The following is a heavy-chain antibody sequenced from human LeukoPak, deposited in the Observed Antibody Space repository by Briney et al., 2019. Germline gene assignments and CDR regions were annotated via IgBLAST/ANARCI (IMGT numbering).Heavy chain of an antibody. Sequence: ASVKVSCKASGYTLTGYYMHWVRQAPGQGLEWMGWINPNSGGTNYAQKLQGRVTMTTDTSTSTAYMELRSLRSDDTAVYYCARVLTMVRGAFNWFDPWGQGTLVTVSS. CDR3: ARVLTMVRGAFNWFDP. D-gene: IGHD3-10*01. CDR1: GYTLTGYY. J-gene: IGHJ5*02. V-gene: IGHV1-2*02. CDR2: INPNSGGT.